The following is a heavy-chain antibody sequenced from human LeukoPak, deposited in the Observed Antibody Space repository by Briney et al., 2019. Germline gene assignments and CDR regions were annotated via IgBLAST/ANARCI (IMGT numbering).Heavy chain of an antibody. J-gene: IGHJ4*02. V-gene: IGHV4-59*08. Sequence: SETLSLTCTVSGGSISSYYWSWIRQPPGKELEWIAYISDIGSINYNPSLKSRVTISLDTSKNQFSLKLSSVTAADTAVYYCAGHHPRNTVDFWGQGTLVTVSS. D-gene: IGHD2/OR15-2a*01. CDR2: ISDIGSI. CDR1: GGSISSYY. CDR3: AGHHPRNTVDF.